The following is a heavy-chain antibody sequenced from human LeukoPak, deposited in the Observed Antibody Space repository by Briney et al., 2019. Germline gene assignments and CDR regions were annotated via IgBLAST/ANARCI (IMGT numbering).Heavy chain of an antibody. CDR2: ISGSGGST. Sequence: GGSLRLSCAASGFTFSSYAMSWVRQAPGKGLEWVSAISGSGGSTYYADSVKGRFTISRDNSKNTLYLQMNSLRAEDTAVYYCAKGSIITMIVVVTPYFDYWGQGTLVTVSS. D-gene: IGHD3-22*01. CDR3: AKGSIITMIVVVTPYFDY. CDR1: GFTFSSYA. J-gene: IGHJ4*02. V-gene: IGHV3-23*01.